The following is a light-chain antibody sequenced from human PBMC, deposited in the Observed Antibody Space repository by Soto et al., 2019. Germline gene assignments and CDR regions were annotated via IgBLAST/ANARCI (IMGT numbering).Light chain of an antibody. V-gene: IGKV1-5*03. Sequence: TQSPDALSLSPGERVSLPCRASRPVVRQYIAWYQQKPGKAPRLLIYEASTLENGVPSRFSGGGSGTEFTLTISSLQPDDFATYYCQQYNTYATFGQGTKVDI. CDR2: EAS. CDR3: QQYNTYAT. CDR1: RPVVRQ. J-gene: IGKJ1*01.